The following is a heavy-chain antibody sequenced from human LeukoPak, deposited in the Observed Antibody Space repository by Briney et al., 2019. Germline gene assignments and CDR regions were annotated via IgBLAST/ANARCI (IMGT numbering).Heavy chain of an antibody. V-gene: IGHV4-59*08. CDR3: ARLDYGDYVGLIDY. Sequence: SETLSLTCTVSGGSISSYYWSWIRQPPGKGLEWIGYIYYSGSTNYNPPLKSRVTISVDTSKNQFSLKLSSVTAADTAVYYCARLDYGDYVGLIDYWGQGTLVTVSS. J-gene: IGHJ4*02. CDR2: IYYSGST. CDR1: GGSISSYY. D-gene: IGHD4-17*01.